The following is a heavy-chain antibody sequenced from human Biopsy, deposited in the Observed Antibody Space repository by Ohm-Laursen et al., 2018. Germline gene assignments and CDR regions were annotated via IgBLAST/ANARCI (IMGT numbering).Heavy chain of an antibody. CDR3: VKDTNWNYVWDRPGATKGMDV. CDR2: IDWNSRNI. Sequence: SLRLSCTASGFSFDDFAMHWVRQSPGKGLEWVAGIDWNSRNINYGDSVKGRFSVSRDDAKNSLYLQMNSLRGEDTALYYCVKDTNWNYVWDRPGATKGMDVWGQGTTVTVSS. V-gene: IGHV3-9*01. J-gene: IGHJ6*02. D-gene: IGHD1-7*01. CDR1: GFSFDDFA.